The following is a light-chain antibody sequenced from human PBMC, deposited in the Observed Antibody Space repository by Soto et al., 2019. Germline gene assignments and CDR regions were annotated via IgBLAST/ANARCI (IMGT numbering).Light chain of an antibody. Sequence: QSALTQPASVSGSPGQSITISCTGTSSDDGGYDYVSWYQQHPGKAPKLMIYDVSNWPSGVSDRLSGSKSGNTASLTISGLQAEDEADYYCSSYASISTRVFGGGTKLTVL. CDR3: SSYASISTRV. J-gene: IGLJ2*01. CDR1: SSDDGGYDY. V-gene: IGLV2-14*03. CDR2: DVS.